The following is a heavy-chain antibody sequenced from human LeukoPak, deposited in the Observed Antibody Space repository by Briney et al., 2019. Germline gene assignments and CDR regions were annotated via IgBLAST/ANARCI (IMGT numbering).Heavy chain of an antibody. CDR1: GGSFSGYY. J-gene: IGHJ4*02. Sequence: SETLSLTCAVYGGSFSGYYWSWIRQPPRKGLEWIGEINHSGSTNYNPSLKSRVTISVDTSKNQFSLKLSSVTAADTAVYYCARRARFSGWYFREDYWGQGTLVTVSS. D-gene: IGHD6-19*01. CDR2: INHSGST. V-gene: IGHV4-34*01. CDR3: ARRARFSGWYFREDY.